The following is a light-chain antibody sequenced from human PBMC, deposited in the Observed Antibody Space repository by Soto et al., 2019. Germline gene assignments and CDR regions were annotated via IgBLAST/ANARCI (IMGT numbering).Light chain of an antibody. CDR3: SSYAGSNNYV. V-gene: IGLV2-8*01. Sequence: QSALTQPPSASGSPGQSVTISCTGTSSDVGGYNYLSWYQQYPGKAPKLMMYEVTKRPSAVPDRFSGSKSGNTASLTVSGLQGEDEADYYRSSYAGSNNYVFGTGTKLTVL. J-gene: IGLJ1*01. CDR2: EVT. CDR1: SSDVGGYNY.